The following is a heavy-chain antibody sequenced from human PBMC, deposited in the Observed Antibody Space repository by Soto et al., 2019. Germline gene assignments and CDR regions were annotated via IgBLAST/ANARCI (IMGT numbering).Heavy chain of an antibody. CDR3: SRDGMRTSSSPIVIGN. CDR1: GGSVNSDNYY. V-gene: IGHV4-61*01. CDR2: IYNGKYR. D-gene: IGHD6-6*01. J-gene: IGHJ4*02. Sequence: QVQLQESGPGLVKPSETLSLTCTVSGGSVNSDNYYWHWIRQPPGKGLEWITCIYNGKYRKYNPSLKSSTTISADPSKNKFSLTLDSVSASDTAVYYCSRDGMRTSSSPIVIGNWGWGTLVTVSS.